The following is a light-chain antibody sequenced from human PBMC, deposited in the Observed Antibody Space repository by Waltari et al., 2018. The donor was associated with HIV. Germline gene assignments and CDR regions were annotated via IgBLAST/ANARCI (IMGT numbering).Light chain of an antibody. CDR1: SSDVGGHKY. CDR2: EFS. CDR3: SSYAGSTVI. Sequence: QSALTQPPSASGSPGQSVTISCTGTSSDVGGHKYVSWYQQHPAKAPKLIIYEFSKRPSGVPDRFSGSKSGNTASLTVSGLQADDEADFYCSSYAGSTVIFGGGTKLTVL. J-gene: IGLJ2*01. V-gene: IGLV2-8*01.